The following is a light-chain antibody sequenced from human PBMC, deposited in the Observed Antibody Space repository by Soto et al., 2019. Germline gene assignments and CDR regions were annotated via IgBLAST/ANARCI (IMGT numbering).Light chain of an antibody. CDR1: RNDVGSYNS. CDR3: SSYTTSSTYV. J-gene: IGLJ1*01. Sequence: QSVLPQPASVSGSPGQSITISCTGTRNDVGSYNSVSWYQQHPGKAPKLMIYEVTNRPSGVSNRFSASKSGNTASLTISGLQAEDEAGYYCSSYTTSSTYVFGTGTKVTVL. CDR2: EVT. V-gene: IGLV2-14*01.